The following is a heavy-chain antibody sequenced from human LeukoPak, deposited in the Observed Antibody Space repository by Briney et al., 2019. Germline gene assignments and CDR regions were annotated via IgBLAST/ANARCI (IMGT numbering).Heavy chain of an antibody. CDR2: ISGSGGST. V-gene: IGHV3-23*01. D-gene: IGHD4-17*01. CDR3: AKIPLAWGYGDYYLDY. CDR1: GFAFSSYA. J-gene: IGHJ4*02. Sequence: GGSLRLSCAASGFAFSSYAMSWVRQAPGKGLEWVSAISGSGGSTYYADSVKGRFTISRDNSKNTLYLQMNSLRAEDTAVYYCAKIPLAWGYGDYYLDYWGQGTLVTVSS.